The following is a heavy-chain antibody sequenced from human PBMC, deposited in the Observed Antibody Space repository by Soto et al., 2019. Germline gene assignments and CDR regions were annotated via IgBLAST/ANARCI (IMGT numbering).Heavy chain of an antibody. CDR2: MNPNSGNT. CDR1: GYTFTSYD. V-gene: IGHV1-8*01. J-gene: IGHJ3*02. Sequence: QVQLVQSGAEVKKPGASVKVSCKASGYTFTSYDINWVRQATGQGLEWMGWMNPNSGNTGYAQKFHGRVTMTRNTSISTAQMGLSGPGSEDPAVYYCARGINYYDSGDDAFDIWGQGTMVTVSS. D-gene: IGHD3-10*01. CDR3: ARGINYYDSGDDAFDI.